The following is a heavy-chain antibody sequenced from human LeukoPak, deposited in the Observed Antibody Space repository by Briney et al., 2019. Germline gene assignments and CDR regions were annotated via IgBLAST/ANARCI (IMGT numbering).Heavy chain of an antibody. CDR2: ISDRGDNT. J-gene: IGHJ4*02. CDR3: AKDYDILTGSHFDY. V-gene: IGHV3-23*01. Sequence: GGALRLSCAASGFTFSAYGMTWVRQAPGKGLEWVSHISDRGDNTYYADSVKGRFTISRDNSKNTLYLQMNSLRAEDTAVYYCAKDYDILTGSHFDYWGQGTLVTASS. D-gene: IGHD3-9*01. CDR1: GFTFSAYG.